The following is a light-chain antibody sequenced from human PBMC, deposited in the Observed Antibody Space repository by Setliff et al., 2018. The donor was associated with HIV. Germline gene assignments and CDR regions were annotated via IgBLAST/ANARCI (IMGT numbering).Light chain of an antibody. CDR2: DVT. Sequence: QSVLTQPASVSGSPGQSITISCTGSSSDVGGYMSVSWYQQYPGEVPKLMIYDVTKRPSGISNRFSGSKSGSTASLTISGLQAEDEADYYCCSYAGSDTWIFGGGTKVTVL. V-gene: IGLV2-23*02. J-gene: IGLJ2*01. CDR1: SSDVGGYMS. CDR3: CSYAGSDTWI.